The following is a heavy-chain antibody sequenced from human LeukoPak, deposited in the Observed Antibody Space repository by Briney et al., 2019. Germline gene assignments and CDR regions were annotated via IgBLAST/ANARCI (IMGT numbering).Heavy chain of an antibody. CDR1: GGTFSSYA. V-gene: IGHV1-69*13. Sequence: SVKVSCKASGGTFSSYAISWVRQAPGQGLEWMGGIIPIFGTANYAQKFQGRVTITADESTSIAYMELSSLRSEDTAVYYCARDGDSGYDLDYWGQGTLVTVSS. D-gene: IGHD5-12*01. CDR3: ARDGDSGYDLDY. CDR2: IIPIFGTA. J-gene: IGHJ4*02.